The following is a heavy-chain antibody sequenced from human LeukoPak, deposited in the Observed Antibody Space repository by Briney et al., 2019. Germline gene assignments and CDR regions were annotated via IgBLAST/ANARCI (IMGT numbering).Heavy chain of an antibody. Sequence: PGGSLRLSCAASGFTFSSYAMHWVRQAPGEGLEYVSAISSSGGSTYYADSVKGRFTISRDNSKNTLFLQMSSLRSEDTAVYYCVNDGGSGWCQYYFDHWGQGTLVTVSS. D-gene: IGHD6-19*01. CDR3: VNDGGSGWCQYYFDH. J-gene: IGHJ4*02. CDR1: GFTFSSYA. CDR2: ISSSGGST. V-gene: IGHV3-64D*06.